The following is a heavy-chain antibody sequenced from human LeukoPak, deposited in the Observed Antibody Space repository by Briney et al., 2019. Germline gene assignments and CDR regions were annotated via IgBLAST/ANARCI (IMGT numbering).Heavy chain of an antibody. D-gene: IGHD5-12*01. V-gene: IGHV4-34*01. J-gene: IGHJ2*01. CDR1: GGSFSGYY. Sequence: SETLSLTCAVSGGSFSGYYWSWLRQPPGKGLEWIGEISHSGSTNYSPSLKSRVTISVDTSKNQFSLNLSSVTAADTAVYYCARALVRATMVWYFDLWGRGTLVTVSS. CDR2: ISHSGST. CDR3: ARALVRATMVWYFDL.